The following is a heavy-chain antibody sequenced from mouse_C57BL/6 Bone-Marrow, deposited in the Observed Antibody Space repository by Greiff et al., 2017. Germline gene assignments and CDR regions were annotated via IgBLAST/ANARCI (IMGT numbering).Heavy chain of an antibody. J-gene: IGHJ1*03. CDR2: IYPRSGNT. D-gene: IGHD1-1*01. CDR3: ERWGLRWENWYFDV. V-gene: IGHV1-81*01. Sequence: VQLQQSGAELARPGASVKLSCKASGYTFTSYGISWVKQRTGQGLEWIGEIYPRSGNTYYNEKFKGKATLTADKSSSTAYMELRSLTSEDSAVYFCERWGLRWENWYFDVWGTGTTVTVSS. CDR1: GYTFTSYG.